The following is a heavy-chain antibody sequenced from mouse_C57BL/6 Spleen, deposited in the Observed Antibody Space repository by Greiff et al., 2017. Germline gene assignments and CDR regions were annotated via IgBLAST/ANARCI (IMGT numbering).Heavy chain of an antibody. CDR2: IYPRSGNT. V-gene: IGHV1-81*01. CDR3: ATREFITTVVPFAY. CDR1: GYTFTSYG. J-gene: IGHJ3*01. D-gene: IGHD1-1*01. Sequence: VQLQQSGAELARPGASVKLSCKASGYTFTSYGISWVKQRTRQGLEWIGEIYPRSGNTYYNEKFKGKATLTADKSSSTAYMELRSLTSEDSAVYFCATREFITTVVPFAYWGQGTLVTVSA.